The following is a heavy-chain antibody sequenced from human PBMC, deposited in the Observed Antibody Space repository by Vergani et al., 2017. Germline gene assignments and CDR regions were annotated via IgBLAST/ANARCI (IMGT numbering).Heavy chain of an antibody. V-gene: IGHV3-7*03. D-gene: IGHD2-2*01. CDR2: IKQDGSEK. J-gene: IGHJ6*02. Sequence: EVQLVESGGGLVQPGGSLRLSCAASGFTFSSYWMSWVRQAPGKGLEWVANIKQDGSEKYYVDSVKGRFTISRDNAKNSLYLKMTSLRAEDTAVYYCAREDCSSTSCYYYYYGMDVWGQGTTVTVSS. CDR1: GFTFSSYW. CDR3: AREDCSSTSCYYYYYGMDV.